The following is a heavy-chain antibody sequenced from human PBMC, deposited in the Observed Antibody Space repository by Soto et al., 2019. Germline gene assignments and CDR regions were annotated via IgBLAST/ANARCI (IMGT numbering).Heavy chain of an antibody. CDR3: ARDKITGLFDY. J-gene: IGHJ4*02. Sequence: SETLSLTCTVSGGSISSNIYYWGWIRQPPGKGLEWIGYIYYSVSTYYNPSLKSRFTISVDTSKNQFSLKLSSVTAADTAVYYCARDKITGLFDYWGQGTLVTVSS. CDR2: IYYSVST. CDR1: GGSISSNIYY. D-gene: IGHD2-8*02. V-gene: IGHV4-39*07.